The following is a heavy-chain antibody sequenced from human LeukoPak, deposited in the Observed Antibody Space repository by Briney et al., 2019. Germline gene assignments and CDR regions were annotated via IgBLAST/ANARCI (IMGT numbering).Heavy chain of an antibody. CDR3: ARDRRDGNNLAFHFDY. CDR2: LSYDDTNE. CDR1: EFIFSRYA. Sequence: GGSLRLSCAASEFIFSRYAMHWVRQAPGKGLEGVAILSYDDTNEYYADSVAGRFPISRDNSKNTLYLQMNSLRPDDTAVYYCARDRRDGNNLAFHFDYWGQGTLVTVSS. V-gene: IGHV3-30*04. D-gene: IGHD5-24*01. J-gene: IGHJ4*02.